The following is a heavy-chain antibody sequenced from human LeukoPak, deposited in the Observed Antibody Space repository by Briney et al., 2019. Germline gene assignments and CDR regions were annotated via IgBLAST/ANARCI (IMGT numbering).Heavy chain of an antibody. CDR2: ITGGRTT. Sequence: GGSLRLSCAAYGFTFSNYAMSWVRQAPGKGLEWVSGITGGRTTYYADSAKGRFTISRDNSNTMSMEMNSLRVEDTAVYYCAKDYKSGDGYWGFDYWGQGILVTVSS. CDR3: AKDYKSGDGYWGFDY. D-gene: IGHD5-24*01. V-gene: IGHV3-23*01. CDR1: GFTFSNYA. J-gene: IGHJ4*02.